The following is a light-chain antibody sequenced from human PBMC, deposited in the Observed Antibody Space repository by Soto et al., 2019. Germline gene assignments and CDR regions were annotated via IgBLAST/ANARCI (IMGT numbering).Light chain of an antibody. Sequence: DIQMTQSPSSLSASLGDRVTITCRASQNIDNYLNWYQHKPGKAPKLLIYATSTLQSGVPSRFSGSGSGTEFTLTISSLQPEDFATYFCQESYTGPAVSFGGGTKVAIX. CDR2: ATS. CDR3: QESYTGPAVS. V-gene: IGKV1-39*01. J-gene: IGKJ4*01. CDR1: QNIDNY.